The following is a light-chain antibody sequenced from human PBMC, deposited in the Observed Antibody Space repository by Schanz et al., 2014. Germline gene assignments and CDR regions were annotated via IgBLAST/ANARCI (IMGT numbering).Light chain of an antibody. Sequence: QSALTQPRSVSGSPGQSVTISCTGTSSDVGGYNYVSWYQQHPGKAPKVMIYDVSERPSGVPDRFSGSKSGNTASLTVSGLQAEDEADYYCSSYAGTNNLVVFGGGTKLTVL. CDR1: SSDVGGYNY. V-gene: IGLV2-11*01. CDR3: SSYAGTNNLVV. J-gene: IGLJ2*01. CDR2: DVS.